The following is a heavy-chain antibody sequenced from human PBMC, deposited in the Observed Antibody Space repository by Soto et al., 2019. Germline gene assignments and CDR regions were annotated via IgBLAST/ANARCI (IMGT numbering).Heavy chain of an antibody. D-gene: IGHD2-2*02. CDR2: ISGSGGST. V-gene: IGHV3-23*01. J-gene: IGHJ5*02. CDR1: GFTFSSYA. Sequence: PGGSLRLSCAASGFTFSSYAMSWVRQAPGKGLEWVSSISGSGGSTYYADSVKGRFTISRDNSKNTLYLQMNSLRAEDTAVYYCARRYCSSIRCYITWGQGTMDTVSS. CDR3: ARRYCSSIRCYIT.